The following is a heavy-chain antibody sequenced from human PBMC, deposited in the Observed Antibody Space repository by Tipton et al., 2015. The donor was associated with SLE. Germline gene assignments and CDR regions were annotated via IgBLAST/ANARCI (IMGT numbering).Heavy chain of an antibody. CDR3: AKGGERQWLVSGFHY. CDR1: GFTFSSYA. D-gene: IGHD6-19*01. J-gene: IGHJ4*02. Sequence: SLRLSCAASGFTFSSYAMHWVRQAPGKGLEWVSAISGSGGSTYYADSVKGRFTISRDNSKNTLYLQMNSLRAEDTAVYYCAKGGERQWLVSGFHYWGQGTLVTVSS. V-gene: IGHV3-23*01. CDR2: ISGSGGST.